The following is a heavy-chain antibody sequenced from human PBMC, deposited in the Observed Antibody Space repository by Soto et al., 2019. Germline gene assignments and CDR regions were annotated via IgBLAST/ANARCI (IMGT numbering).Heavy chain of an antibody. CDR3: ARTYDGSGPNSGGYGFDI. D-gene: IGHD3-22*01. CDR1: GGSISTYY. V-gene: IGHV4-59*01. J-gene: IGHJ3*02. Sequence: SETLSLTCTVSGGSISTYYWSWIRQPPGKGLEWIGYIYYDGSTSYNPSLRSRVTISVDTSKNQFSLILSSVTSADTAVYYCARTYDGSGPNSGGYGFDIWGQGTMVT. CDR2: IYYDGST.